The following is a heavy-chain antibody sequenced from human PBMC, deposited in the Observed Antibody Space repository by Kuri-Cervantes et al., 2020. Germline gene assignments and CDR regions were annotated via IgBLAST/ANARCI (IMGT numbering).Heavy chain of an antibody. CDR3: AKGGLRYFDL. Sequence: GESLKISCAASGFTFSSYAMSWVRQAPGKGLEWVSAISGSGGSTYYADSVKGRFSISRDNSKNMLYVQMDSLRGDDTAVYYCAKGGLRYFDLWGRGTLVTVSS. D-gene: IGHD4-17*01. CDR2: ISGSGGST. CDR1: GFTFSSYA. V-gene: IGHV3-23*01. J-gene: IGHJ2*01.